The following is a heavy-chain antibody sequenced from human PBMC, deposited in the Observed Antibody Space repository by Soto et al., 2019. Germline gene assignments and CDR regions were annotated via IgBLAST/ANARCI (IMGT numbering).Heavy chain of an antibody. V-gene: IGHV3-48*01. J-gene: IGHJ6*03. CDR2: ISSGSITI. D-gene: IGHD5-18*01. Sequence: EVQLVESGGGLVQPGGSLRLSCAASGFNFSSYSMNWVRQATGKGLEWLSYISSGSITIYNADSVKGLFSISKDNTKNSLYLQMNSLRAEDTAVYYCARGLGYGYGLLGDVWGKGTTVTVS. CDR1: GFNFSSYS. CDR3: ARGLGYGYGLLGDV.